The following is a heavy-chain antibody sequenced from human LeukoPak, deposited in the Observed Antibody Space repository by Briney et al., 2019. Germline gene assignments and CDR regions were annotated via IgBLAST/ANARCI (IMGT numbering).Heavy chain of an antibody. J-gene: IGHJ3*02. V-gene: IGHV3-21*01. Sequence: GGCLRLSCAASGFTFSGYEMNWVREAPGRGVEWVSSISSSSSYIYYADSVKGRFTISRDNAKNSLYLQMNSLRAEDTAVYYCARGRGRDHDAVDIWGQGTMVTVSA. CDR2: ISSSSSYI. CDR1: GFTFSGYE. CDR3: ARGRGRDHDAVDI. D-gene: IGHD2-15*01.